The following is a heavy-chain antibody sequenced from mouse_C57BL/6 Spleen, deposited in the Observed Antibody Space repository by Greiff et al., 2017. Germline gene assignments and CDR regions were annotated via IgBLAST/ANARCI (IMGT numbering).Heavy chain of an antibody. CDR3: ARGARLHPGAMDY. CDR1: GYTFTSYW. Sequence: QVQLQQPGAELVKPGASVKLSCKASGYTFTSYWMHWVKQRPGQGLEWIGMIHPNSGSTNYNEKFKSKATLTVDKSSRTAYMQLSSLTSEDSAVYYCARGARLHPGAMDYWGQGTSVTVSS. V-gene: IGHV1-64*01. J-gene: IGHJ4*01. CDR2: IHPNSGST. D-gene: IGHD2-4*01.